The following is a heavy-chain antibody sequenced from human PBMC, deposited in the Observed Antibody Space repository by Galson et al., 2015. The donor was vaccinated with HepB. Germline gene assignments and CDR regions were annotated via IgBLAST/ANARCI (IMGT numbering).Heavy chain of an antibody. Sequence: SLRLSCAASGFTFSNYAINWLRQAPGKGLEWVSSLSSGGDNIYYADSVKGQFTISRDNSKDTLYLLMNSLRAEDTAIYYCAKMIGASGGRFDYWGQGTLVTVSS. CDR3: AKMIGASGGRFDY. J-gene: IGHJ4*02. D-gene: IGHD3-16*01. CDR2: LSSGGDNI. V-gene: IGHV3-23*01. CDR1: GFTFSNYA.